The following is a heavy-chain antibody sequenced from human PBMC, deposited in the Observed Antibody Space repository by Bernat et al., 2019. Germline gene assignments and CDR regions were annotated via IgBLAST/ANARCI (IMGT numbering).Heavy chain of an antibody. Sequence: EVQLVETGGGLIQPGGSLRLSCAASGFTVSSNYMSWVRQAPGKGLEWVSVIYSGGNTYYADSVKGRFTISRDNSKNTLYLQMNSLRAEDTAVYYCARGDCSGGSCYSLYYWGQGTLVTVSS. CDR1: GFTVSSNY. J-gene: IGHJ4*02. D-gene: IGHD2-15*01. CDR2: IYSGGNT. V-gene: IGHV3-53*05. CDR3: ARGDCSGGSCYSLYY.